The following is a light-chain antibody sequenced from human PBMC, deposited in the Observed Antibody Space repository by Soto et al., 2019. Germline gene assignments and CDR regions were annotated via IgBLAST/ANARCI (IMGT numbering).Light chain of an antibody. V-gene: IGKV3D-20*02. J-gene: IGKJ5*01. CDR1: QTFSNSF. CDR3: QQRSNWPSIT. Sequence: EIVLTQSPGTLSLSPGERATLSCRASQTFSNSFLSWFQQIPGQAPRLLIYGASMRATGIPDRFSGSGSGTDFTLTISSLEPEDFAVYYCQQRSNWPSITFGQGTRLEI. CDR2: GAS.